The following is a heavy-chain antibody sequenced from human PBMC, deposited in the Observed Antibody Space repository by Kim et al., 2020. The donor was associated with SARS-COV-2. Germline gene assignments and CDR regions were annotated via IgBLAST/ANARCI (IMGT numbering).Heavy chain of an antibody. D-gene: IGHD1-1*01. Sequence: SETLSLTCAVYGGSFSGYYWSWIRQPPGKGLEWIGEINHSGSTNYNPSLKSRVTISVDTSKNQFSLKLSSVTAADTAVYYCARGVRDGYNSTLVDYWGQGTLVTVSS. CDR2: INHSGST. V-gene: IGHV4-34*01. J-gene: IGHJ4*02. CDR1: GGSFSGYY. CDR3: ARGVRDGYNSTLVDY.